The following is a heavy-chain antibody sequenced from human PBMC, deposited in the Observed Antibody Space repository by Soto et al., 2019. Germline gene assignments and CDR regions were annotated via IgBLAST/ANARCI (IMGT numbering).Heavy chain of an antibody. CDR1: GGSISSYY. V-gene: IGHV4-59*01. Sequence: PSETLSLTCTVSGGSISSYYWSWIRQPPGKGLEWIGYIYYSGSTNYNPSLKSRVTISVDTSKNQFSLKLSSVTAADTAVYYCARAHLYYYGSGIPTAFDPWGQGTLVTVCS. D-gene: IGHD3-10*01. CDR2: IYYSGST. CDR3: ARAHLYYYGSGIPTAFDP. J-gene: IGHJ5*02.